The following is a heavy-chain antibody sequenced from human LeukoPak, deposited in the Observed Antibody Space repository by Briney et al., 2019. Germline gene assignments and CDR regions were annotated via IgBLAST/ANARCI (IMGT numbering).Heavy chain of an antibody. CDR1: GGSISSGDYY. V-gene: IGHV4-30-4*01. Sequence: SQTLSLTCTVSGGSISSGDYYWSWIRQPPGKGLEWIGYIYYSGSTYYNPSLKSRVTISVDTSKNQFSLKLSSVTAADTAVYYCARVTSDGNSGYDRPSAFDIWGQGTMVTVSS. CDR2: IYYSGST. J-gene: IGHJ3*02. D-gene: IGHD5-12*01. CDR3: ARVTSDGNSGYDRPSAFDI.